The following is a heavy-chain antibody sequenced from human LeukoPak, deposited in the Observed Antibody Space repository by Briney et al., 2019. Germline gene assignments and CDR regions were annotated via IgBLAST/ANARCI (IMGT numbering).Heavy chain of an antibody. CDR3: ARSGGYDGGYYYYYMDV. D-gene: IGHD5-12*01. J-gene: IGHJ6*03. CDR2: INHSGST. CDR1: GGSFSGYY. Sequence: SETLSLTCAVYGGSFSGYYWSWIRQPPGKGLEWIGEINHSGSTNYNPSLKSRVTISVDTSKNQFSLKLSSVTAADTAVYYCARSGGYDGGYYYYYMDVWGKGTTVTISS. V-gene: IGHV4-34*01.